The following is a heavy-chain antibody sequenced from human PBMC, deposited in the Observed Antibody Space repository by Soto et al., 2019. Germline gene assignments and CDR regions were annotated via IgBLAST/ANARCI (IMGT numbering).Heavy chain of an antibody. CDR2: LRDKGNSDTT. V-gene: IGHV3-72*01. CDR1: GLTFSDHY. CDR3: ARGIFHGSGGNGLDV. J-gene: IGHJ6*02. D-gene: IGHD3-10*01. Sequence: GGSLRLSCAASGLTFSDHYMDWFRQAPGKGLEWVGRLRDKGNSDTTEYAASVKGRFTISRDDSKNSLFLQMNSLRTEDTAMYFCARGIFHGSGGNGLDVWGQGTTVTVSS.